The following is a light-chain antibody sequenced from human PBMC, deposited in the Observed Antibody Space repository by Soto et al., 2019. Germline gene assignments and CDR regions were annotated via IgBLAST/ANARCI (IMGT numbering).Light chain of an antibody. CDR1: QSISSW. Sequence: DIQMTQSPSTLSASVGGRVTITCRASQSISSWLAWYQQKPGKAPKLLIYDASGLESGVPSRFSGSGSGTEFTLTISSLQPDDFATYYCQQYNSYPLTFGGGTKVDIK. J-gene: IGKJ4*01. CDR3: QQYNSYPLT. V-gene: IGKV1-5*01. CDR2: DAS.